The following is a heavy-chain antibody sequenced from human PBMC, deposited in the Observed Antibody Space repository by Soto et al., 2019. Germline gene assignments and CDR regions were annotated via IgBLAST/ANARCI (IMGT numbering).Heavy chain of an antibody. CDR2: ISGSGGST. CDR3: AKDLIAVVWYGLDY. J-gene: IGHJ4*02. Sequence: EVQLLESGGGLVQPGGSLRLSCAASGFTFSSYAMSWVRQAPGKGLEWVSAISGSGGSTYYADSVKGRFTISRDNSKNTLYLQMTSLIAEDTAVYYCAKDLIAVVWYGLDYWGQGTLVTVSS. D-gene: IGHD6-19*01. V-gene: IGHV3-23*01. CDR1: GFTFSSYA.